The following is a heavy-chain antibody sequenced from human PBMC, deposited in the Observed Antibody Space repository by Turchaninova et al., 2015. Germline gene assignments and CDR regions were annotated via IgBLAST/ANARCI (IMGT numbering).Heavy chain of an antibody. J-gene: IGHJ3*02. CDR2: KKQDGSGK. CDR1: GFTFSSYW. D-gene: IGHD1-20*01. Sequence: EVQLVESGGGLVQPGGSLRLSCAASGFTFSSYWMSWVRQAPGKGLGWVANKKQDGSGKYNVDCVKGRITISRDNAKNSLYLQMNSLRDEDTAVYYCASGRITGTTRNDAFDIWGQGTMVTVSS. CDR3: ASGRITGTTRNDAFDI. V-gene: IGHV3-7*01.